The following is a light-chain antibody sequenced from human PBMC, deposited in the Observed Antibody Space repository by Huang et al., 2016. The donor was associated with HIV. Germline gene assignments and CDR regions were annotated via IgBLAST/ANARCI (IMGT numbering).Light chain of an antibody. CDR1: KDISHS. CDR2: AAS. Sequence: DIQMTQSPSSLSASVGDRITIPCRASKDISHSLAWYQQTPGKSPKLLLYAASRLKSGVPSRLSGSGSGTDYTLTISSLQPEDFATYYCQQYYSTPPITFGQGTRLEIK. V-gene: IGKV1-NL1*01. J-gene: IGKJ5*01. CDR3: QQYYSTPPIT.